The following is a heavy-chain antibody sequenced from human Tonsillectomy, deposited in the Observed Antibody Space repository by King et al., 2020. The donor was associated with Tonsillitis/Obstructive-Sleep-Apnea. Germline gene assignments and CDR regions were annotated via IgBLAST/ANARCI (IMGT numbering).Heavy chain of an antibody. V-gene: IGHV1-8*01. D-gene: IGHD2-2*02. CDR2: MNPNSGNT. CDR1: GYTFTSYD. J-gene: IGHJ6*03. CDR3: ARFIVVVPAAILSYYYYYMDV. Sequence: QLVQSGAEVKKPGASVKVSCQASGYTFTSYDINWVRQATGQGLEWMGWMNPNSGNTGYAQKFQGRVTMTRNTSISTAYMELSSLRSEDTAVYYCARFIVVVPAAILSYYYYYMDVWGKGTTVTVSS.